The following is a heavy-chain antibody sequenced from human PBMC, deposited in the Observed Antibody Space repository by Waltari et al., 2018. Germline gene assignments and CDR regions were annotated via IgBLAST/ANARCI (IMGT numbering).Heavy chain of an antibody. D-gene: IGHD3-10*01. CDR2: INQRGST. V-gene: IGHV4-34*01. J-gene: IGHJ4*02. Sequence: QVQLQQWGAGLLKPSETLSLTCAVYGGSFSGYYWSWIRQPPGKGLEWIGEINQRGSTNYNPSLKSRVTISVDTAKNQFSLKRSSVTAADTAVYYCARGLSSSMVRGVIMSGGVLDYWGQGTLVTVSS. CDR3: ARGLSSSMVRGVIMSGGVLDY. CDR1: GGSFSGYY.